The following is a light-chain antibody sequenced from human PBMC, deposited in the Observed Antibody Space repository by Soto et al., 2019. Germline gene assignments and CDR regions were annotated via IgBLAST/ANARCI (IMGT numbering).Light chain of an antibody. CDR2: GAS. CDR1: QSVSNNY. Sequence: EIVLTQCPGTLSLSPGERATLSFRASQSVSNNYLAWYQQKPGQAPRLLIYGASSRATGIPDRFSGSGSGTDFTLTISRLEPEDFAVYYCQQYGSSPWTFGQGTKVDIK. V-gene: IGKV3-20*01. J-gene: IGKJ1*01. CDR3: QQYGSSPWT.